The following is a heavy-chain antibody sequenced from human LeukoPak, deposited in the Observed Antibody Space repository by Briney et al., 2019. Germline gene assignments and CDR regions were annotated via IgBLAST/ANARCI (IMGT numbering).Heavy chain of an antibody. Sequence: GGSPRLSCAASGFTFSNYAMNWVRQAPGKGLEWVSYISSSSSTIYYADSMKGRFTISRDNAKNSLYLQMNGLRDEDTAVYYCKGSSWYNYYYMDVWGKGTTVTVSS. J-gene: IGHJ6*03. CDR2: ISSSSSTI. CDR3: KGSSWYNYYYMDV. CDR1: GFTFSNYA. D-gene: IGHD6-13*01. V-gene: IGHV3-48*02.